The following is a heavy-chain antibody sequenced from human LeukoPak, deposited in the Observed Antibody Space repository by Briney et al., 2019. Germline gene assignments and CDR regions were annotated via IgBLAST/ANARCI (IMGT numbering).Heavy chain of an antibody. J-gene: IGHJ4*02. V-gene: IGHV3-21*01. CDR1: GFTLSSYS. Sequence: GGSLRLSCAASGFTLSSYSMNWVRQAPGKGLEWVSSISSSSSYIYYADSVKGRFTISRDNAKNPLYLQMNSLRAEDTAVYYCARGHIVVVPANIDYWGQGTLVTVSS. CDR3: ARGHIVVVPANIDY. CDR2: ISSSSSYI. D-gene: IGHD2-2*01.